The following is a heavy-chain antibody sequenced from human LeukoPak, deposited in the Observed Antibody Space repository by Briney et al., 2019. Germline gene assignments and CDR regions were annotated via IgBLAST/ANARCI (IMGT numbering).Heavy chain of an antibody. D-gene: IGHD3-22*01. CDR3: ARLLDNDISGDPDTFDV. CDR1: GGSSSSYY. J-gene: IGHJ3*01. CDR2: IYNNGRT. V-gene: IGHV4-59*01. Sequence: PSETLSLTCTGAGGSSSSYYWTWVRQTPGKRLEWIAFINIYNNGRTKYNPSLQSRVTISIDTSKSQFSLKLTSVTSADTAVYSCARLLDNDISGDPDTFDVWGQGTTVIVSS.